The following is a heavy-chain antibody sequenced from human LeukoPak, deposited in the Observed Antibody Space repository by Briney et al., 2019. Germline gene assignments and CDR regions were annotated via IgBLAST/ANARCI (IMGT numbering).Heavy chain of an antibody. V-gene: IGHV1-69*05. CDR2: IIPIFGTA. D-gene: IGHD2-2*01. CDR3: ARGRCSSTSCRYYYYYYYMDV. CDR1: GGTFSSYA. J-gene: IGHJ6*03. Sequence: GASVKVSCKASGGTFSSYAISWVRQAPGQGLEWMGGIIPIFGTANYAQKFQGRVTITTDESTSTAYMELSSLRSEDTAVYYCARGRCSSTSCRYYYYYYYMDVWGKGTTVTVSS.